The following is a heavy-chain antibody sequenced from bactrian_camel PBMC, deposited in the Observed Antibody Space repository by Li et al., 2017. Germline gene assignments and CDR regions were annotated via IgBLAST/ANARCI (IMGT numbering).Heavy chain of an antibody. CDR3: AAPRGSSCPVT. J-gene: IGHJ4*01. CDR1: GYSDSSNQC. CDR2: MSHTLGST. D-gene: IGHD2*01. V-gene: IGHV3S53*01. Sequence: HVQLVESGGGSVESGGSLRLSCVVSGYSDSSNQCMGWFRQVPGKQREGVAAMSHTLGSTQYADSVKGRFTISQDKDKNTVYLQMNSLKTEDTAVYYWAAPRGSSCPVTWGQGTQVTVS.